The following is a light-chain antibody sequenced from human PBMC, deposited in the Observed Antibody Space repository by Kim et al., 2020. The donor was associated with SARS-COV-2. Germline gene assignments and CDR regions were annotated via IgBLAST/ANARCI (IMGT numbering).Light chain of an antibody. CDR3: QQYISTPLT. CDR2: WAS. J-gene: IGKJ4*01. V-gene: IGKV4-1*01. Sequence: DIVMTQSPDSLAVSLDERATINCKSSQSVVHSSNNKNYLAWYQQKPGQPPKLLIYWASTRESGVPDRFSGSGSGTDFTLTISSLQAEDVAVYYCQQYISTPLTFGGGTKVDIK. CDR1: QSVVHSSNNKNY.